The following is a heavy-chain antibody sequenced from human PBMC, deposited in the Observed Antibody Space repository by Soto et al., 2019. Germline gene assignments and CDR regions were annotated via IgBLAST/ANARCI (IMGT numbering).Heavy chain of an antibody. Sequence: SETLSLTSAVSGGSISSGGYSWSWIRQPPGKGLEWIGYMYHSGSTYYNPSLKSRVTISIDRSKNQFSLKVSSVTAADTAVYYCARVPDYWVQGILVTVSS. V-gene: IGHV4-30-2*01. J-gene: IGHJ4*02. CDR3: ARVPDY. D-gene: IGHD2-2*01. CDR2: MYHSGST. CDR1: GGSISSGGYS.